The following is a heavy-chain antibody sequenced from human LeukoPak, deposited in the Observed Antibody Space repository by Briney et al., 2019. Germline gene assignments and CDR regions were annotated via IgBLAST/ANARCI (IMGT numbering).Heavy chain of an antibody. D-gene: IGHD1-26*01. CDR1: GYNFIGYY. CDR2: INPNSGGT. CDR3: ARVAGATPFDY. J-gene: IGHJ4*02. Sequence: ASVKVSCKASGYNFIGYYMHWVRQAPGQGLEWMGWINPNSGGTNYAQKFQGRVTMTRDTSISTAYMELSRLRSDDTAVYYCARVAGATPFDYWGQGTLVTVSS. V-gene: IGHV1-2*02.